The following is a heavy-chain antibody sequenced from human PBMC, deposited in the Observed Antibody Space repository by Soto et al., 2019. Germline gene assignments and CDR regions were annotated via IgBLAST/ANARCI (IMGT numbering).Heavy chain of an antibody. CDR3: AKSPGMYYYDSSGYYHYDY. D-gene: IGHD3-22*01. CDR1: GFTFSSHG. CDR2: VTSNGGTT. J-gene: IGHJ4*02. V-gene: IGHV3-64*01. Sequence: GGSLRLSCAASGFTFSSHGMHWVRQAPGKGLEYVSAVTSNGGTTFYAHSVKGRFTISRDNSKNTLYLQMNSLRAEDTAVYYCAKSPGMYYYDSSGYYHYDYWGQGTLVTVSS.